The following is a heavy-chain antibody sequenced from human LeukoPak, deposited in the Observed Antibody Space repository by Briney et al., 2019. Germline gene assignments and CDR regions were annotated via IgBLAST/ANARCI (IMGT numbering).Heavy chain of an antibody. CDR1: GFTFSSYA. CDR2: ISGSSSYT. D-gene: IGHD3-22*01. J-gene: IGHJ1*01. CDR3: ARHGLYDSSDYWTFQH. V-gene: IGHV3-21*01. Sequence: GGSLRLSCAASGFTFSSYAMSWGRQAPGKGLEWVSAISGSSSYTNYADSVKGRFTISRDNAKNSLYLQMNSLRAEDTAVYYCARHGLYDSSDYWTFQHWGQGTLVTVSS.